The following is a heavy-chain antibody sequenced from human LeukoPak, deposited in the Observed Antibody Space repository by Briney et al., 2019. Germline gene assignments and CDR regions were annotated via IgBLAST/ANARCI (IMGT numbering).Heavy chain of an antibody. V-gene: IGHV3-48*01. CDR1: GFTLSSYS. J-gene: IGHJ4*02. D-gene: IGHD5-18*01. CDR2: ISSSSSTI. Sequence: PGGSLRLSCAASGFTLSSYSMNWVRQAPGKGLEWVSYISSSSSTIYYADSVKGRFTISRDNAKNSLYLQMNSLRAEDTAVYYCAREEVDTAMVPDYWGQGTLVTVSS. CDR3: AREEVDTAMVPDY.